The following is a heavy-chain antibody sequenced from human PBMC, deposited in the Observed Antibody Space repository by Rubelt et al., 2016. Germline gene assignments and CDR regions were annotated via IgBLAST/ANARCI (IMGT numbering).Heavy chain of an antibody. CDR3: ARAGGTYYYDSSGYPN. Sequence: ASGFTFSNAWMSWVRQAPGKGLEWVSGINWNGGSTGYADSVKGRFTISRDNAKNSLYLQMNSLRAEDTALYYCARAGGTYYYDSSGYPNWGQGTLVTVSS. CDR1: GFTFSNAW. D-gene: IGHD3-22*01. V-gene: IGHV3-20*03. J-gene: IGHJ4*02. CDR2: INWNGGST.